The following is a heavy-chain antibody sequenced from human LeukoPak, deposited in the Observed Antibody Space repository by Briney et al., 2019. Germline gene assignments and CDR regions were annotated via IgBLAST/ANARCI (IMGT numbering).Heavy chain of an antibody. D-gene: IGHD1-26*01. V-gene: IGHV3-23*01. J-gene: IGHJ4*02. Sequence: GGSLRLSCAASGFTFSSYAMSWVRQAPGKGLEWVSAISGSGGSTYYADSVKGRFTISRDNSKNTLYLQMNSLRAEDTAVYYCAKGLEWELLRYYFDYWGQGTLATVSS. CDR1: GFTFSSYA. CDR2: ISGSGGST. CDR3: AKGLEWELLRYYFDY.